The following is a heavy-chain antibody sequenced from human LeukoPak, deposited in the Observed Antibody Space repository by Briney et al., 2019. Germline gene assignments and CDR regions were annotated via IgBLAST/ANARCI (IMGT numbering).Heavy chain of an antibody. CDR2: ISSSGSTT. J-gene: IGHJ4*02. Sequence: GGSLRLSCAASGFTFSDYYMSWVRQAPGNGLEWISYISSSGSTTYYADHGKGRFTISRDHAKNSLYLQMNSLRAEDTAVYYCARDTFYYDSSREGGVDYWGQGTLVTVSS. CDR3: ARDTFYYDSSREGGVDY. V-gene: IGHV3-11*01. D-gene: IGHD3-22*01. CDR1: GFTFSDYY.